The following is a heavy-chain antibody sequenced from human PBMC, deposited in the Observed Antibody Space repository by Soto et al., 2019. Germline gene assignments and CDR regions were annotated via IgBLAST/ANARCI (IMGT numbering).Heavy chain of an antibody. V-gene: IGHV4-59*08. J-gene: IGHJ4*02. CDR1: GGSISSYY. CDR2: IYYSGST. CDR3: ARRSPSSGYQPLDY. D-gene: IGHD6-19*01. Sequence: TAETLSLTCTVSGGSISSYYWSWIRQPPGKGLEWIGYIYYSGSTNYNPSLKSRVTISVDTSKNQFSLKLSSVAAADTAVYYCARRSPSSGYQPLDYWGQGTLVTVSS.